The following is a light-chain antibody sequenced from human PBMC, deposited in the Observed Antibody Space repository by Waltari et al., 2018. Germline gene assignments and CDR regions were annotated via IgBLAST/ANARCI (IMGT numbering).Light chain of an antibody. CDR2: WAS. CDR3: QQYHSVPYT. Sequence: DIVMTQSPDPLAVSLGERATINCKSGQSVLYSSNNKDYLAWYQQKPGQPPKLLFYWASTRESGVPDRFSGSGSGTDFTLTISSLQAEDVAVYYCQQYHSVPYTFGQGTKLEIK. CDR1: QSVLYSSNNKDY. J-gene: IGKJ2*01. V-gene: IGKV4-1*01.